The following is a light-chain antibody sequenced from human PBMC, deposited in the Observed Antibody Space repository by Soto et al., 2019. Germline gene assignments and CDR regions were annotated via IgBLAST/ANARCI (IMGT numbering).Light chain of an antibody. Sequence: DIQMTQSPSSLTASVGDSVTITCQASQDITNYLNWYQHKPGKAPKLLIYDASNLEPGVPSRFSGRGSGRDFTFTISSLQPEDTATYYCQQYEDIPPTFGQGTRLENK. CDR3: QQYEDIPPT. J-gene: IGKJ5*01. V-gene: IGKV1-33*01. CDR2: DAS. CDR1: QDITNY.